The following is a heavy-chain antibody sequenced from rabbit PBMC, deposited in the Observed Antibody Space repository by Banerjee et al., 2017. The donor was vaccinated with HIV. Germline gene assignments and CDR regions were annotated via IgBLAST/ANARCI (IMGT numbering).Heavy chain of an antibody. CDR2: IYTGGGST. V-gene: IGHV1S45*01. CDR1: GFSFSSSHY. J-gene: IGHJ4*01. Sequence: QEQLVESGGDLVQPGASLTLTCTASGFSFSSSHYMSWVRQAPGKGLEWIGYIYTGGGSTDYASWVNGRFTIPSTSSTTVTLQMTSLTAADTASYFCARDLAGVIGWNFNLWGPGTLVTVS. CDR3: ARDLAGVIGWNFNL. D-gene: IGHD4-1*01.